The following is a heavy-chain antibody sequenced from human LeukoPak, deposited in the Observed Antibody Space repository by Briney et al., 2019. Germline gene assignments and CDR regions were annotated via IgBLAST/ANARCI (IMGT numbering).Heavy chain of an antibody. J-gene: IGHJ3*01. CDR2: IYYTGTT. CDR3: ARDVSRTSWTWR. Sequence: SETLSLTCSVSGGSITDTNYYWAWIRQPPGKGLEWIANIYYTGTTYYNPSLKSRVTISVDTSNNQFSLKLSSATAADTAVYYCARDVSRTSWTWRWGQGTVVTVSS. D-gene: IGHD2-2*01. V-gene: IGHV4-39*01. CDR1: GGSITDTNYY.